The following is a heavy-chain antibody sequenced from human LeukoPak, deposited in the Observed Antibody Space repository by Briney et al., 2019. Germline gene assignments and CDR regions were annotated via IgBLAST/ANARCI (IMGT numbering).Heavy chain of an antibody. CDR1: GGSINSYY. CDR2: IYASGTT. Sequence: SETLSLTGTVSGGSINSYYWSWIRQPAGKGLEWIGRIYASGTTKYNPSLKSRVDMSVDTSKSQFSLRLRSVTAADTAVYFCAREMKGNNDFLTGHYHSYHHGMDVWGQGTTVTVSS. V-gene: IGHV4-4*07. CDR3: AREMKGNNDFLTGHYHSYHHGMDV. J-gene: IGHJ6*02. D-gene: IGHD3-9*01.